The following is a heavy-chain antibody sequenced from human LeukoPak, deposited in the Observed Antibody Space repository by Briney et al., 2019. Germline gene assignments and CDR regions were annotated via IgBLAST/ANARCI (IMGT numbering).Heavy chain of an antibody. V-gene: IGHV1-2*02. CDR2: INPNSGGT. Sequence: ASVKVSCKASGYTFTGYYMHWVRQAPGQGLEWMGWINPNSGGTNYAQKFQGRVIMTRDTSISTAYMELSRLRSDDTAVYYCARDVFGSGWYPFDYWGQGTLVTVSS. CDR1: GYTFTGYY. D-gene: IGHD6-19*01. J-gene: IGHJ4*02. CDR3: ARDVFGSGWYPFDY.